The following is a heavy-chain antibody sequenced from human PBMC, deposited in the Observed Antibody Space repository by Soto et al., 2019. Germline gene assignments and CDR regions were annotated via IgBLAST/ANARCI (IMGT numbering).Heavy chain of an antibody. CDR2: ISYDGSNK. J-gene: IGHJ6*02. CDR3: AKARFDYYYYGMAV. D-gene: IGHD3-3*01. CDR1: GFTFSSYG. V-gene: IGHV3-30*18. Sequence: GGSLRLSCAASGFTFSSYGMHWVRQAPGKGLEWVAVISYDGSNKYYADSVKGRFTISRDNSKNTLYLQMNSLRAEDTAVYYCAKARFDYYYYGMAVWGQGTTVTVS.